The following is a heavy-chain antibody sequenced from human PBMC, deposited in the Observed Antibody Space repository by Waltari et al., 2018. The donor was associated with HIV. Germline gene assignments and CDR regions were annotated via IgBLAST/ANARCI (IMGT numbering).Heavy chain of an antibody. CDR1: GGSFSGYS. D-gene: IGHD3-22*01. V-gene: IGHV4-34*02. CDR3: ASSITMISSDSRGYHYRDY. Sequence: QVQLQQWGAGLLKSSETLSLTCAVYGGSFSGYSWHWIRQSPGTGLEWNGKSSHSGSTHYNPALKSRLTISVETAKNQFSLILRSVTAADTAIYYCASSITMISSDSRGYHYRDYWGQGTLVTVSS. J-gene: IGHJ4*02. CDR2: SSHSGST.